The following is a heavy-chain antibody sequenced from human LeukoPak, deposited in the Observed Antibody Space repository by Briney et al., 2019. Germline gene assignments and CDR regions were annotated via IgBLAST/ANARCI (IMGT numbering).Heavy chain of an antibody. J-gene: IGHJ4*02. CDR1: GYTFTSYD. CDR3: ARGPMGEWLFGY. Sequence: ASVKVSCKASGYTFTSYDINWVRQATGQGLEWMGWMNPNSGNTGYAQKFQGRVTMTRNTSISTAYMELSSLRSEDTAVYYCARGPMGEWLFGYWGQGTLVTISS. D-gene: IGHD3-3*01. V-gene: IGHV1-8*01. CDR2: MNPNSGNT.